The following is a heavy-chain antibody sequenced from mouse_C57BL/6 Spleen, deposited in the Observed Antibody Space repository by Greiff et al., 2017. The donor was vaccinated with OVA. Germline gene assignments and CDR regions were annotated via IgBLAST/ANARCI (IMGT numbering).Heavy chain of an antibody. CDR3: ARQGSTKRAYFDD. D-gene: IGHD2-14*01. CDR2: ISSGGSYT. J-gene: IGHJ2*01. CDR1: GFTFSSYG. V-gene: IGHV5-6*01. Sequence: EVMLVESGGDLVKPGGSLKLSCAASGFTFSSYGMSWVRQTPDKRLEWVATISSGGSYTYYPDSVKGRFTISRDNAKNTLYLQMSSLKSEDTAMYYCARQGSTKRAYFDDWGQGTTLTVSS.